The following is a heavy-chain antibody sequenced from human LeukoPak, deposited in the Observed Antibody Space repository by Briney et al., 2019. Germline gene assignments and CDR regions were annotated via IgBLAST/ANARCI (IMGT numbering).Heavy chain of an antibody. CDR3: ARVEKRGIAARGSFDY. CDR1: GYTFTSYD. D-gene: IGHD6-13*01. J-gene: IGHJ4*02. V-gene: IGHV1-8*03. CDR2: MNPNSGNT. Sequence: ASVKVSCKASGYTFTSYDINWVRQATGQGLEWMGWMNPNSGNTGYAQKFQGRVTITRNTSISTAYVELSSLRSEDTAVYYCARVEKRGIAARGSFDYWGQGTLVTVSS.